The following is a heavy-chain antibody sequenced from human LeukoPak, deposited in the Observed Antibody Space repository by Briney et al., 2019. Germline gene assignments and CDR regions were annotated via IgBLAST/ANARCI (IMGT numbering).Heavy chain of an antibody. CDR2: IWYDGSNK. D-gene: IGHD3-22*01. CDR1: GFTFSSYG. J-gene: IGHJ5*02. V-gene: IGHV3-33*01. Sequence: GGSLRLSCAASGFTFSSYGMHWVRQAPGKGLEWVAVIWYDGSNKYYADSVKGRFTISRDNSKNTLYLQMNSLRAEDTAVYYCAREGTPYYYDSSGSGWFDPWGQGTLVTVSS. CDR3: AREGTPYYYDSSGSGWFDP.